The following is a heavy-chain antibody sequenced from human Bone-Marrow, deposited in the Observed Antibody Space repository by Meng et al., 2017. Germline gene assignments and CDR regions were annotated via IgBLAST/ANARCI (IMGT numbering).Heavy chain of an antibody. V-gene: IGHV3-30*01. CDR1: GFTFSSYA. Sequence: GGSLRLSCAASGFTFSSYAMHWVRQAPGKGLEWVAFISYDGSNKYYADSVKGRFTISRDNSKNTLYLQMNSLRAEDTAMYYCARAWRPLLTGYYIGVGFDPWGQGTLVTVSS. CDR2: ISYDGSNK. CDR3: ARAWRPLLTGYYIGVGFDP. J-gene: IGHJ5*02. D-gene: IGHD3-9*01.